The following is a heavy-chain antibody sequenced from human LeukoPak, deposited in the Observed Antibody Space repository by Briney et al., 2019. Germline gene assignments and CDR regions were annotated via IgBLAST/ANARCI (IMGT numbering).Heavy chain of an antibody. V-gene: IGHV4-34*01. CDR2: INHSGST. D-gene: IGHD3-9*01. CDR3: AGARDFDWLLFDY. J-gene: IGHJ4*02. CDR1: GGSFSGYY. Sequence: SETLSLTCAVYGGSFSGYYWSWIRQPPGKGLEWIGEINHSGSTNYNPSLKSRVTISVDTSKNQFSLKLSSVTAADTAVYYCAGARDFDWLLFDYWGQGTLVTVSS.